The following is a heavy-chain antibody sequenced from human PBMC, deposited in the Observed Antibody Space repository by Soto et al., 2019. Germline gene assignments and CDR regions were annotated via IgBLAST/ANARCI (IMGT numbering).Heavy chain of an antibody. V-gene: IGHV4-30-4*01. J-gene: IGHJ6*01. CDR1: GGSISIGDYY. CDR3: ARDNCGGDCYHDSYGMDV. CDR2: IYYSGST. Sequence: PSETLSVTCTFSGGSISIGDYYWSWIRQPPGKGLEWIGYIYYSGSTYYNPSLKSRVTISVDTSKNQFSLKLSSVTAADTAVYYCARDNCGGDCYHDSYGMDVWGQGTTVTVSS. D-gene: IGHD2-21*02.